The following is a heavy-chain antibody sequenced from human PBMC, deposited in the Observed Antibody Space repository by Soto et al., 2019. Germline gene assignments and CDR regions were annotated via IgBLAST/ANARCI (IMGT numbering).Heavy chain of an antibody. D-gene: IGHD5-12*01. CDR3: ARDGVATTDLDH. Sequence: EVQLVESGGGLVQPGGSLRLSCAASGFTFSNYWMHWVRQAPGKGLVWVSRLNRDGSSTSYADSVKGRFTISRDNAENTLYLQMNSLGAEDTAVYYCARDGVATTDLDHWGQGILVTVSS. J-gene: IGHJ4*02. CDR1: GFTFSNYW. CDR2: LNRDGSST. V-gene: IGHV3-74*01.